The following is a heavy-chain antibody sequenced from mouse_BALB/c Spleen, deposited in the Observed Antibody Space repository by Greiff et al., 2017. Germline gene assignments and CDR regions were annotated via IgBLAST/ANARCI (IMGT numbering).Heavy chain of an antibody. Sequence: DVKLVESGGGLVKPGGSLKLSCAASGFAFSSYDMSWVRQTPEKRLEWVAYISSGGGSTYYPDTVKGRFTISRDNAKNTLYLQMSSLKSEDTAMYYCARQGNYGAWFAYWGQGTLVTVSA. D-gene: IGHD2-1*01. J-gene: IGHJ3*01. CDR2: ISSGGGST. CDR3: ARQGNYGAWFAY. V-gene: IGHV5-12-1*01. CDR1: GFAFSSYD.